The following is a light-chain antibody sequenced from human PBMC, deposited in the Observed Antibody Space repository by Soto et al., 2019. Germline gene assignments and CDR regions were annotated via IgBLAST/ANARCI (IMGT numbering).Light chain of an antibody. CDR3: QQYGSSPGT. CDR2: GVS. CDR1: QSIVANY. J-gene: IGKJ1*01. Sequence: EIVLTQSPGTLSLSPGEGATLSCRASQSIVANYLAWYQQKPGQSPRLLIYGVSSRATGIPDRFSGSGSRTDFTLTINRLEPEDSAVYYCQQYGSSPGTFGQWTKVEIK. V-gene: IGKV3-20*01.